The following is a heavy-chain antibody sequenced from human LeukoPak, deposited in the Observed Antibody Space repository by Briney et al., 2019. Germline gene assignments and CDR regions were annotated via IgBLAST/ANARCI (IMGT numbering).Heavy chain of an antibody. Sequence: GGSLRLSCAASGFTFSSYGMHWVRQAPGKGLEWVAVIWYDGSNKYYADSVKGRFTISRDNCKNTLYLQMNSLRAEDTAVYYCAIYCSSTSCIGGYWGQGTLVTVSS. CDR3: AIYCSSTSCIGGY. D-gene: IGHD2-2*01. V-gene: IGHV3-33*01. CDR2: IWYDGSNK. J-gene: IGHJ4*02. CDR1: GFTFSSYG.